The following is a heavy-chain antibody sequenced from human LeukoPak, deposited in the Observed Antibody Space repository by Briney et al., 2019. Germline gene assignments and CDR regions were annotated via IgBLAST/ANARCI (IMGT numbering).Heavy chain of an antibody. V-gene: IGHV4-39*01. CDR3: ARSRGELVTTWSEYFQH. J-gene: IGHJ1*01. CDR1: GGSISSSSYY. Sequence: SETLSLTCTVSGGSISSSSYYWGWIRQPPGKGLEWIGSIYYSGSTYYNPSLKSRVTISVDTSKNQLSLKLSSVTAADTAVYYCARSRGELVTTWSEYFQHWGQGTLVTVSS. D-gene: IGHD4-17*01. CDR2: IYYSGST.